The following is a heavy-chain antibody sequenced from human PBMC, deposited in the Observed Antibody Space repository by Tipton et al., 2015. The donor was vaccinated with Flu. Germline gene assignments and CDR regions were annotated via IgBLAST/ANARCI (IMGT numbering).Heavy chain of an antibody. J-gene: IGHJ4*02. CDR2: IYYSGST. CDR3: AKFITMVRGTFDY. Sequence: TLSLTCTVSGGSISSSSYYWSWIRQPPGKGLEWIGYIYYSGSTNYNPSLKSRVTISVDTSKNQFSLKLSSVTAADTAVYYCAKFITMVRGTFDYWGQGTLVTVSS. V-gene: IGHV4-61*01. D-gene: IGHD3-10*01. CDR1: GGSISSSSYY.